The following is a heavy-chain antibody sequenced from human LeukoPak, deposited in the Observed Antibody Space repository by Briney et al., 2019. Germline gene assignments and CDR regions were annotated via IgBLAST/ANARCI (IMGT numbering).Heavy chain of an antibody. Sequence: SHTLSLTCAICGGSVSRKSAAWNWMRQSPSRGREGLGRAYHRSKWYNDYAVSVKSRITINPDTSNNQVSVQLNSVAPEDTSVYYRARDPYSGSYGNYYYFLDVWVKGTTVT. D-gene: IGHD1-26*01. CDR1: GGSVSRKSAA. J-gene: IGHJ6*03. CDR2: AYHRSKWYN. CDR3: ARDPYSGSYGNYYYFLDV. V-gene: IGHV6-1*01.